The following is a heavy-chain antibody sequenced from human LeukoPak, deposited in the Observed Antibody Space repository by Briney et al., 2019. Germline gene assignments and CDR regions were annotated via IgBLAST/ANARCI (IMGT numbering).Heavy chain of an antibody. CDR1: GFTFNTYW. J-gene: IGHJ4*02. D-gene: IGHD6-25*01. V-gene: IGHV3-7*01. Sequence: GGSLRLSCAASGFTFNTYWMSWVRQAPGKGLEWVANIRGDGSEKYYGDSVEGRFTISRDNAKNSLYLQMNSLRAEDTAMHYCARDGGYYRDYWGQGTLVTVSS. CDR3: ARDGGYYRDY. CDR2: IRGDGSEK.